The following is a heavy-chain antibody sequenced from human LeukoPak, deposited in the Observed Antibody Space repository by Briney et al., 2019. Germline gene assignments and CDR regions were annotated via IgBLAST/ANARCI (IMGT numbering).Heavy chain of an antibody. CDR3: ASPTAEAGTRRYHDL. Sequence: GGSLRLSCAASGFTFSDHWMSGVRQAPGKGLEWVANIKQDGSEKYYVDPVKGRFTISRDNAKKSLYLQMNSLRAEDAAVYYCASPTAEAGTRRYHDLWGRGTLVTVSP. D-gene: IGHD6-19*01. V-gene: IGHV3-7*01. CDR1: GFTFSDHW. J-gene: IGHJ2*01. CDR2: IKQDGSEK.